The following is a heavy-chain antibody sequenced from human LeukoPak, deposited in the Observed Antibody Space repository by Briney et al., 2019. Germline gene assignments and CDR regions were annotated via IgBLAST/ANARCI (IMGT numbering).Heavy chain of an antibody. V-gene: IGHV4-4*07. Sequence: SETLSITCTVSGGSISSYYWSWIRQPAGKGLEWIGRIYTSGSTNYNPSLKSRVTMSVDTSKNQFSLKLSSVTAADTAVYYCARDSCSSTSCYVSPYWVDPWGQGTLVTVSS. J-gene: IGHJ5*02. D-gene: IGHD2-2*01. CDR1: GGSISSYY. CDR3: ARDSCSSTSCYVSPYWVDP. CDR2: IYTSGST.